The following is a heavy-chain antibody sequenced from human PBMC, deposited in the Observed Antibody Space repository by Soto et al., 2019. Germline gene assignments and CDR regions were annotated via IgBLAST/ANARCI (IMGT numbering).Heavy chain of an antibody. CDR2: ISGSGGST. Sequence: GGSLRLSCAASGFTFSSYAMSWVRQAPGKGLEWVSAISGSGGSTYYADSVKGRFTISRDNSKNTLYLQMNSLRAEDTAVYYCAKGWFGGQTYYYGMDVWGQGTTVTVSS. CDR3: AKGWFGGQTYYYGMDV. V-gene: IGHV3-23*01. J-gene: IGHJ6*02. CDR1: GFTFSSYA. D-gene: IGHD3-10*01.